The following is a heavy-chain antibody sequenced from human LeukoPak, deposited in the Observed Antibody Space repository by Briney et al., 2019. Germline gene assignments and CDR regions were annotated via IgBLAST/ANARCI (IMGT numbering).Heavy chain of an antibody. CDR2: IYYSGST. J-gene: IGHJ5*02. V-gene: IGHV4-39*07. Sequence: SETLSLTCTVSGGSISSSSYYWGWIRQPPGKGLEWIGSIYYSGSTNYNPSLKGRLTISVDTSKSQFSLRLSSVTAADTAVYYCARLTKFLTGYYPTPWGQGTLVTVSS. D-gene: IGHD3-9*01. CDR3: ARLTKFLTGYYPTP. CDR1: GGSISSSSYY.